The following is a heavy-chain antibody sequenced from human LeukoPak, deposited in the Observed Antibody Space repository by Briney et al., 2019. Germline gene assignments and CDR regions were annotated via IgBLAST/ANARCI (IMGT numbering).Heavy chain of an antibody. CDR3: AKTRGYCSGGACYSDY. J-gene: IGHJ4*02. Sequence: TGGSLRLSCAASGFTFSSYAMCWVRQAPGKGLEWVSGISGSGDSTFYTDSVEGRFTISRDHSKNTLYLQMNSLRAEDTAVYYCAKTRGYCSGGACYSDYWGQKTLVTVSS. D-gene: IGHD2-15*01. CDR2: ISGSGDST. V-gene: IGHV3-23*01. CDR1: GFTFSSYA.